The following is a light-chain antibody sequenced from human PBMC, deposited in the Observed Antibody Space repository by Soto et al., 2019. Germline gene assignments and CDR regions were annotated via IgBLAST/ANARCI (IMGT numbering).Light chain of an antibody. CDR2: NVS. V-gene: IGKV3-15*01. Sequence: EIAMTQSPATLSVSPGQRGTLSCRASQNVNSNLAWYQQKPGHAPSLLMYNVSTRATGFPARFSGSGSGTEFTLTISSLQSEDSAIYYCQQYNTLNTFGQGTKLEIK. CDR1: QNVNSN. J-gene: IGKJ2*01. CDR3: QQYNTLNT.